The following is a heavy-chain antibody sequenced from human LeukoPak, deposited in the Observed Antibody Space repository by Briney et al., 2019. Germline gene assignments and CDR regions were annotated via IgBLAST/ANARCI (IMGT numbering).Heavy chain of an antibody. CDR3: ASDYDMAFDAFDI. V-gene: IGHV3-30*04. Sequence: PGGSLRLSCAASGFTFSSYAMHWVRQAPGKGLEWVAVISYDGYNKNYADSVKGRFTISRDNSKNTLYLQMNSLRAEDTAVYYCASDYDMAFDAFDIWGQGTMVAVSS. J-gene: IGHJ3*02. CDR2: ISYDGYNK. D-gene: IGHD3-9*01. CDR1: GFTFSSYA.